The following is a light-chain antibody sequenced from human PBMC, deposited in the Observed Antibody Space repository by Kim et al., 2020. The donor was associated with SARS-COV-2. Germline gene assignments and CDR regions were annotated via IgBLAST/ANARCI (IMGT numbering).Light chain of an antibody. CDR1: QSVRSSL. J-gene: IGKJ2*01. V-gene: IGKV3-20*01. Sequence: EIVLTQSQGTLSLSPGERATLSCRASQSVRSSLLAWYQQKPGQAPRLLIYEAFKRVAGIPDRFSGSGSGTDFTLTISRPEPEDFAMYYCQQYGISPYTFGQGTKLEIK. CDR3: QQYGISPYT. CDR2: EAF.